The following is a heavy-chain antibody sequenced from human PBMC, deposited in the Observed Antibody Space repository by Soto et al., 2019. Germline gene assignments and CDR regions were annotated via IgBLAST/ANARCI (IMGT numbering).Heavy chain of an antibody. D-gene: IGHD5-18*01. V-gene: IGHV1-69*13. CDR2: IIPIFGTA. CDR1: GGTFSSYA. CDR3: ARDRAGTAMGRVYYFDY. J-gene: IGHJ4*02. Sequence: GASVKVSFKASGGTFSSYAISWLRQAPGQGLEWMGGIIPIFGTANYAQKFQGRVTITADESTSTAYMELSSLRSEDTAVYYCARDRAGTAMGRVYYFDYWGQGTLVTVSS.